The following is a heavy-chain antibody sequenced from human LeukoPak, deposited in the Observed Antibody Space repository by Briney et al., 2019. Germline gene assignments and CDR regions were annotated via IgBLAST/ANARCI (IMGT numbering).Heavy chain of an antibody. CDR2: TYYRSKWYS. V-gene: IGHV6-1*01. Sequence: SQTLSLTCAISGDNVFSSSVAWNWIRQSPSRGLEWLGRTYYRSKWYSDYAVSVKSRITINLDTSKNQLSLHPNSVTPEDTAVYYCARGQYSAHDYWGQGTLVTVSS. CDR1: GDNVFSSSVA. D-gene: IGHD4-11*01. CDR3: ARGQYSAHDY. J-gene: IGHJ4*02.